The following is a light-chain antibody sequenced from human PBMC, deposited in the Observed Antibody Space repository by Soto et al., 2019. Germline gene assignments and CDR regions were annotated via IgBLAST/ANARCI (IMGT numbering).Light chain of an antibody. J-gene: IGKJ2*01. Sequence: EIVMTQSPATLSLSPGERAALSCRASQSINSELAWHQQKPGQPPRLLIYGAFTRATGVPARLTGSESGSEFTLTISGLQSEDFGVYYCQQGHNWPLTFGQGTRLEI. V-gene: IGKV3-15*01. CDR1: QSINSE. CDR2: GAF. CDR3: QQGHNWPLT.